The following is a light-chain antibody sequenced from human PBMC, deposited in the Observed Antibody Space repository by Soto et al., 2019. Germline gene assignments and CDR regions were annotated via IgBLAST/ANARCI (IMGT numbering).Light chain of an antibody. CDR3: QQRSNWPIYT. V-gene: IGKV3-11*01. Sequence: EIVLTQSPATLSLSPGERATLSCRASQNVSSYLAWYQQKPGQAPRLLISDASNRATGIPARFSGSGSGTDFTLTISSLEPEDFAVYYCQQRSNWPIYTFGQGTKLEIK. CDR1: QNVSSY. J-gene: IGKJ2*01. CDR2: DAS.